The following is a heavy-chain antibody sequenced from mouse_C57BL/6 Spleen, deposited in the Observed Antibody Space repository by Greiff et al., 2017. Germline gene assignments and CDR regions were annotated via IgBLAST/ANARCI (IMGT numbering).Heavy chain of an antibody. D-gene: IGHD2-4*01. V-gene: IGHV1-53*01. CDR1: GYTFTSYW. J-gene: IGHJ3*01. CDR2: INPSNGGT. CDR3: ARGDYGGFAY. Sequence: QVPLQQPGTELVKPGASVKLSCKASGYTFTSYWMHWVKQRPGQGLEWIGNINPSNGGTNYNEKFKSKATLTVYKATSTAYMQLSRLTSEDSAVYDCARGDYGGFAYWGQGTLVTVSA.